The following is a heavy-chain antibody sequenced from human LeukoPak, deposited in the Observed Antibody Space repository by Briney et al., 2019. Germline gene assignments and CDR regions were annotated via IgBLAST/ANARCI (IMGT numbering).Heavy chain of an antibody. V-gene: IGHV3-30*02. CDR2: IRYDGSNN. CDR3: AKIGPRAGYSSAWYGQY. Sequence: WVRQAQGKGLEWVAFIRYDGSNNYYADSVKGRFTISRHNSKNTLYLQMNSLTPEDTAVYYCAKIGPRAGYSSAWYGQYWGQGTQVTVSS. D-gene: IGHD6-19*01. J-gene: IGHJ4*02.